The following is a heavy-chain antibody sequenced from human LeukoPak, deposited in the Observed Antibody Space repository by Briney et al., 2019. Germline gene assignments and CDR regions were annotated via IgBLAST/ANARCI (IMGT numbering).Heavy chain of an antibody. CDR1: GYTFTGYY. V-gene: IGHV1-2*02. Sequence: ASVKVSCKASGYTFTGYYMHWVRQAPGQGLEWMGWINPNSGGTNYAQEFQGRVTMTRDTSISTAYMELSRLRSDDTAVYYCARDYGSGSYSAITNWFDPWGQGTLVTVSS. J-gene: IGHJ5*02. CDR3: ARDYGSGSYSAITNWFDP. D-gene: IGHD3-10*01. CDR2: INPNSGGT.